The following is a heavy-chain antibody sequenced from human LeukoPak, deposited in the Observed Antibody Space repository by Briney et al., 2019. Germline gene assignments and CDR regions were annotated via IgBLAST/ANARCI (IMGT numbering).Heavy chain of an antibody. Sequence: GGSLRLSCAASGFTFSDYYMSWIRQAPGKGLEWVSYISSSGSTIYYADSVKGRFTISRDNAKNSLYLQMNSLRAEDTAGYYCARDAYDYGDYGWFDPWGQGTLVTVSS. CDR1: GFTFSDYY. D-gene: IGHD4-17*01. J-gene: IGHJ5*02. V-gene: IGHV3-11*01. CDR2: ISSSGSTI. CDR3: ARDAYDYGDYGWFDP.